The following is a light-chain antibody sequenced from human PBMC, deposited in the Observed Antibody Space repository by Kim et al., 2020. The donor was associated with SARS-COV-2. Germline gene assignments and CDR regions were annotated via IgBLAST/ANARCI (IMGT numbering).Light chain of an antibody. CDR3: LQHLQTPAT. V-gene: IGKV2-28*01. Sequence: DIVMTQSPFSLPVTPGEPASISCRSNQSLLNSNGYNYLDWYLQKPGQSPQVVIYLASNRASGVPDRFSGYGSGTDFTLRITKVEAEDLGIYYCLQHLQTPATFGQGTKLEI. CDR2: LAS. CDR1: QSLLNSNGYNY. J-gene: IGKJ2*01.